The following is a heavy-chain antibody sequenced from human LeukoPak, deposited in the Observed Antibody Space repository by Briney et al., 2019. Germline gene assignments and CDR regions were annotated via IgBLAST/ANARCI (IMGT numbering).Heavy chain of an antibody. D-gene: IGHD3-16*01. J-gene: IGHJ3*02. CDR2: ISYDGSNK. Sequence: GGSLRLSCAASGFTFTNYAMHWVRQAPGKGLEWVAVISYDGSNKYYADSVKGRFTISRDNSKNTLFLQMNSLRAEDTAIYYCAKDSYSYNGIYDALDIWGQGTKVTVSS. V-gene: IGHV3-30-3*01. CDR1: GFTFTNYA. CDR3: AKDSYSYNGIYDALDI.